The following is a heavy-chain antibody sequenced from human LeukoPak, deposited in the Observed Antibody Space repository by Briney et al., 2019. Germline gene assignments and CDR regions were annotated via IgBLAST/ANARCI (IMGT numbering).Heavy chain of an antibody. CDR1: GFAVSSNY. D-gene: IGHD3-10*01. CDR2: IYSGGST. Sequence: PGGSLRLSCAVSGFAVSSNYMTWVRHAPGKGLEWVSVIYSGGSTYYADSVKGRFTISRDNSENTVYLQMSSLRAEDTAVYYCARDFSGVDYFDYWGQGTLVTVSS. CDR3: ARDFSGVDYFDY. V-gene: IGHV3-53*01. J-gene: IGHJ4*02.